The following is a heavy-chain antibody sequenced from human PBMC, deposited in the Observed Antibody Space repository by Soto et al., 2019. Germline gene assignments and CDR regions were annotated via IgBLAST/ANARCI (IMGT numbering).Heavy chain of an antibody. Sequence: PGGSLRLSCAASGFTFSSYAMSWVRQAPGKGLEWVSAISGSGGSTYYADSVKGRFTISRDNSKNTLYLQMNSLRAEDTAVYYCAKTGNSGYVLAPDQIPIDYWGQGTLVTVSS. CDR2: ISGSGGST. D-gene: IGHD5-12*01. CDR1: GFTFSSYA. V-gene: IGHV3-23*01. J-gene: IGHJ4*02. CDR3: AKTGNSGYVLAPDQIPIDY.